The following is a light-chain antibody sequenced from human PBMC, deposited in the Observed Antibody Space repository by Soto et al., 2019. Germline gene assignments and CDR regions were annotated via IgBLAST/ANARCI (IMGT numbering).Light chain of an antibody. J-gene: IGLJ1*01. CDR1: STEVGRYNY. V-gene: IGLV2-14*01. CDR2: DVS. CDR3: TSYTSDSTYV. Sequence: QSVLTQPASVSGSPGQSITISCTGNSTEVGRYNYVSWYQQHPGKAPKLMVYDVSNRPSLVSNRFSGSKSGITASLTISGLQAEDEADYYCTSYTSDSTYVFGTGTKVTVL.